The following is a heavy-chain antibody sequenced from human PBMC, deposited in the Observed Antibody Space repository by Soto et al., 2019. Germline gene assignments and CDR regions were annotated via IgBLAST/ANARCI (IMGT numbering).Heavy chain of an antibody. V-gene: IGHV3-23*01. D-gene: IGHD1-20*01. CDR2: ISGGGSNT. CDR1: GFPFSSYV. J-gene: IGHJ5*02. Sequence: GGSLRLSCAASGFPFSSYVMAWVRQAPGKGLEWVSGISGGGSNTSYADSVKGRFTISRDNANNSLYLQMSNLRAEDTAIYYCARRLNGRTTGEWFDPWGQGTLVTVSS. CDR3: ARRLNGRTTGEWFDP.